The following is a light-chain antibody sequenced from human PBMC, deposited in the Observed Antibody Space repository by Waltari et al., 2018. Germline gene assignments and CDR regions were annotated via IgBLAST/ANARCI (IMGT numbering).Light chain of an antibody. V-gene: IGKV1-5*03. CDR1: QSINSW. J-gene: IGKJ1*01. CDR2: KAS. CDR3: QQYNSYEWT. Sequence: DIQMTQFPSTLSASVGDRLTLTCLASQSINSWLAWYQQKPGKAPKLLIYKASSLESGVPSRFSGSGSGTEFTLTISSLQPDDFATYYCQQYNSYEWTFGQGTKVAIK.